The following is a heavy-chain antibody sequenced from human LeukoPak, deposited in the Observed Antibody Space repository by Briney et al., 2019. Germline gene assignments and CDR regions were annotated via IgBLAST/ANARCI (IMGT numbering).Heavy chain of an antibody. CDR3: ARDQGYCSSTSCYTGFDY. D-gene: IGHD2-2*02. J-gene: IGHJ4*02. V-gene: IGHV3-48*04. Sequence: PGGSLRLSCAASGFTFSSYSMNWVRQAPGKGLERVSYISSSSSTIYYADSVKGRFTISRDNAKNSLYLQMNSLRAEDTAVYYCARDQGYCSSTSCYTGFDYWGQGTLVTVSS. CDR2: ISSSSSTI. CDR1: GFTFSSYS.